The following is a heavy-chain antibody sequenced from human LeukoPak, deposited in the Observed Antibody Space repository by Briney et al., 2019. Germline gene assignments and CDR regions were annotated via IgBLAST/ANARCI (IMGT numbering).Heavy chain of an antibody. V-gene: IGHV3-53*01. CDR2: IYSGGST. CDR1: GFTVGSNY. CDR3: ARDRLHYDSLTGYPAD. J-gene: IGHJ4*02. Sequence: GGSLRLSCAASGFTVGSNYMSWVRQAPGKGLEWVSVIYSGGSTYYADSVKGRFTISRDNSKNTLYLQMNSLRAEDTAVYYCARDRLHYDSLTGYPADWGQGTLVTVSS. D-gene: IGHD3-9*01.